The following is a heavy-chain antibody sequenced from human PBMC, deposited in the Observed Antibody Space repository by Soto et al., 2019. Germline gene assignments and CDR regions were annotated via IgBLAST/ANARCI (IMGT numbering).Heavy chain of an antibody. D-gene: IGHD3-10*01. CDR2: INHSGST. CDR3: ARGGLLWFGRALYYYDMDV. V-gene: IGHV4-34*01. J-gene: IGHJ6*02. Sequence: QVQLQQWGAGLLKPSETLSLTCAVYGGSFSGYYWSWIRQPPGKGLEWFGEINHSGSTNYNPSLKSRVTISVDTSKNQFSPKLSSVTAADTAVYYCARGGLLWFGRALYYYDMDVWGQGTTVTVSS. CDR1: GGSFSGYY.